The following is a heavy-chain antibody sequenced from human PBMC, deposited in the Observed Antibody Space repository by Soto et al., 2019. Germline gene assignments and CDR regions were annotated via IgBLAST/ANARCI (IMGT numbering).Heavy chain of an antibody. J-gene: IGHJ4*02. Sequence: SETLSLTCIVSGGSVSSGSYHWTWIRQPPGKGLEWIGFIPYNESPDYNPYLQSRVVISIDRGKNQFSLKMTSVTAVDTAVYFCARVGWGGDSWGQGTLVTVSS. D-gene: IGHD7-27*01. CDR1: GGSVSSGSYH. CDR2: IPYNESP. CDR3: ARVGWGGDS. V-gene: IGHV4-61*01.